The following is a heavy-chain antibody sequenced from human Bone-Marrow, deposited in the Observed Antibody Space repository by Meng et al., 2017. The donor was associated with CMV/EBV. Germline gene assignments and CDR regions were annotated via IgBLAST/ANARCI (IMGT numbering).Heavy chain of an antibody. CDR3: ARDGAGERFDY. J-gene: IGHJ4*02. V-gene: IGHV3-53*01. Sequence: VQGVGSGGGLSQPWGSLRPSGAASGFTVSSNYMSWVRQALGKGLEWVSVIYSGGSTYYADSVKGRFTISRDNSKNTLYLQMNSLRAEDTAVYYCARDGAGERFDYWGQGTLVTVSS. D-gene: IGHD1-14*01. CDR2: IYSGGST. CDR1: GFTVSSNY.